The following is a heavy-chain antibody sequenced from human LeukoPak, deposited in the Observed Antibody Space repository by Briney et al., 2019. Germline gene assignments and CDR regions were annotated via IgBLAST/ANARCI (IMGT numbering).Heavy chain of an antibody. CDR1: GYTFTGYY. J-gene: IGHJ5*02. V-gene: IGHV1-2*02. D-gene: IGHD2-21*02. CDR2: INPNSGGT. Sequence: ASVKVSCKASGYTFTGYYMHWVRQAPGQGLEWMGWINPNSGGTNYAQKFQGRVTMTRDTSISTAYMELSRLRSDDTAVYYCARDRGRVTATPEGFDPWGQGTLVTVSS. CDR3: ARDRGRVTATPEGFDP.